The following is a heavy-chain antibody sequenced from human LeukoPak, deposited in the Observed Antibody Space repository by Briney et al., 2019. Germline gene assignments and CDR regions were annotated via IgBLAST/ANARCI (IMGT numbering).Heavy chain of an antibody. J-gene: IGHJ4*02. CDR3: TTNLPAADY. CDR2: IRSKANSYAT. CDR1: GFTFSGSA. V-gene: IGHV3-73*01. Sequence: PGGSLRLSCAASGFTFSGSAMHWVRQASGKGLEWVGRIRSKANSYATAYAASVKGRFTISRDDSKNTAYLQMNSLKTEDTAVYYCTTNLPAADYWGQGTLVTVSS. D-gene: IGHD2-2*01.